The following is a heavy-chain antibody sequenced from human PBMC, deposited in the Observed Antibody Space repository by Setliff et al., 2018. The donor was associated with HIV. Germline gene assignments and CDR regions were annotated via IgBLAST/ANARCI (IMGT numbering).Heavy chain of an antibody. J-gene: IGHJ3*02. D-gene: IGHD4-17*01. V-gene: IGHV4-59*08. CDR3: ARATGISTTVPDAFDI. Sequence: SETLSLTCAVYGGSFSGYYWSWIRQPPGKGLEWIGYIYYSGSSSYNPSLKSRVTISVDTSKNQFSLKLTSVTAADTAVYYCARATGISTTVPDAFDIWGQGTKVTVSS. CDR2: IYYSGSS. CDR1: GGSFSGYY.